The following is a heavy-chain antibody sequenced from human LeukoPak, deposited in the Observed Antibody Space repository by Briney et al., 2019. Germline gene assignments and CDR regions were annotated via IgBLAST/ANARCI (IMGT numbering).Heavy chain of an antibody. V-gene: IGHV3-21*01. D-gene: IGHD1-26*01. CDR2: ISSSSSYI. J-gene: IGHJ3*02. CDR3: ARVREWELRYDAFDI. CDR1: GFTFSSYS. Sequence: GGSLRLSCAASGFTFSSYSMNWVRQAPGKGLEWVSSISSSSSYIYYADSVRGRFTISGDNAKNSLYLQMNSLRAEDTAVYYCARVREWELRYDAFDIWGQGTMVTVSS.